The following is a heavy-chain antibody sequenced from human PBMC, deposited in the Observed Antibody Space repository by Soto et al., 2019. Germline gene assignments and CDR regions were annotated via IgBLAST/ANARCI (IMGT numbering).Heavy chain of an antibody. Sequence: QLQLQESGPGLVKPSETLSLTCTVSGGSISSSSYYWGWIRQPPGKGLEWIGSIYYSGSTYYNPSLKSRVTISVDTSKNQFSLKLSSVTAADTAVYYCAGWEDYGSGSYYRVYWGQGTLVTVSS. CDR3: AGWEDYGSGSYYRVY. CDR1: GGSISSSSYY. CDR2: IYYSGST. J-gene: IGHJ1*01. D-gene: IGHD3-10*01. V-gene: IGHV4-39*01.